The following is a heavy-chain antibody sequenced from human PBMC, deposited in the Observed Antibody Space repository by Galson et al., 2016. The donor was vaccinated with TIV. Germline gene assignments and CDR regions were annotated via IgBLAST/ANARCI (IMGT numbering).Heavy chain of an antibody. CDR3: ARRAPCGGDCYHPAR. CDR2: MNPMAGIS. D-gene: IGHD2-21*02. CDR1: GGTLSNDA. V-gene: IGHV1-69*10. J-gene: IGHJ4*02. Sequence: SVKVSCKASGGTLSNDAITWVRQAPGQGLECMGGMNPMAGISDTSQQFQGRVTITADASTNTAYMELSSLRSEDTAVFYCARRAPCGGDCYHPARWGQGTLVTVSS.